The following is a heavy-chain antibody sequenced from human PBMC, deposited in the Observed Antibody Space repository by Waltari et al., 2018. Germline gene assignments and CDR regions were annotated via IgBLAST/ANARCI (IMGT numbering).Heavy chain of an antibody. CDR3: ARDLEGPVKGELHYFDY. Sequence: EVQLVESGGGLVKPGGSLRLSCAASGFTFSSYSMNWIRQAPGKGLEWVSSISSSSSYIYYADSVKGRFTISRDNAKNSLYLQMNSLRAEDTAVYYCARDLEGPVKGELHYFDYWGQGTLVTVSS. CDR1: GFTFSSYS. D-gene: IGHD1-26*01. V-gene: IGHV3-21*01. J-gene: IGHJ4*02. CDR2: ISSSSSYI.